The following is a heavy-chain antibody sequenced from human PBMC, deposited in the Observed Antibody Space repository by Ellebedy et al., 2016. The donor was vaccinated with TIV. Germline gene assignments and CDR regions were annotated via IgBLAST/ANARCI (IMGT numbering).Heavy chain of an antibody. CDR3: ARLLITMVYGMDV. J-gene: IGHJ6*02. Sequence: MPSETLSLTCAVYGGSFSGYYWSWVRQPPGNGLEWIGEINLCGSTNYNPSLKSRVIKSVDTTKNQFSLKLSSVTAADTAVYYCARLLITMVYGMDVWGQGTTVTVSS. CDR1: GGSFSGYY. V-gene: IGHV4-34*01. D-gene: IGHD3-10*01. CDR2: INLCGST.